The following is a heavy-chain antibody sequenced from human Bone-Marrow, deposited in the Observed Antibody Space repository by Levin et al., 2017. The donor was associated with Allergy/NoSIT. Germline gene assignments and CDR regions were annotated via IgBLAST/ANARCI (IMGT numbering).Heavy chain of an antibody. CDR1: GYTFTSYH. J-gene: IGHJ5*02. D-gene: IGHD6-6*01. V-gene: IGHV1-46*01. CDR2: INPSGGST. CDR3: ARTKYSSSSDWFDP. Sequence: GESLKISCKASGYTFTSYHLHWVRQAPGRGLEWVATINPSGGSTSYPQKFQGRVTMTSDTSTSTVYMELSSLRSEDTAVYYCARTKYSSSSDWFDPWGQGTLVSVSS.